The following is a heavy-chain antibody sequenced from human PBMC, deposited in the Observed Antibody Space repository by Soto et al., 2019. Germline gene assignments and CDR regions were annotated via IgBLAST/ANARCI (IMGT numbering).Heavy chain of an antibody. Sequence: DVQLLESGGGLVQPGGSLRLSCVTSGFTFSSYVMSWVRQAPGKGLEWVSAISGGGDNTYYADSVKGRFTISRDNSKHTLYLQMNSLRAEDTAVYYCAKPDTSIVTSFDYWGQGTLVTVSS. J-gene: IGHJ4*02. CDR3: AKPDTSIVTSFDY. CDR1: GFTFSSYV. CDR2: ISGGGDNT. D-gene: IGHD5-18*01. V-gene: IGHV3-23*01.